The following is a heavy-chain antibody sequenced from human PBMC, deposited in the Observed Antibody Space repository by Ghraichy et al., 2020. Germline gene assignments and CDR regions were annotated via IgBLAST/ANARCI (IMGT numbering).Heavy chain of an antibody. J-gene: IGHJ5*02. CDR2: MHHGGNT. V-gene: IGHV4-4*01. D-gene: IGHD3-22*01. CDR3: ARVPCCPSGFSDGSGYYWEMRWFDP. Sequence: GTLSLTCAVSGASISSSDWWTWVRQPPGKGLEWLAEMHHGGNTNYNPSIRSRVTISLDKSRNLLSLNVKSVTAADTAVYFCARVPCCPSGFSDGSGYYWEMRWFDPWGRGTLVTVAS. CDR1: GASISSSDW.